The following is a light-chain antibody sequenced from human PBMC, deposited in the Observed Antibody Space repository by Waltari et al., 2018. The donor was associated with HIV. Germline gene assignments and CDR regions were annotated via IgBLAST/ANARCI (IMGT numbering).Light chain of an antibody. J-gene: IGLJ1*01. V-gene: IGLV2-23*01. CDR2: EGT. CDR1: DSDIGSYHL. Sequence: QSALTQPASVSGSPGPSIDISCAGSDSDIGSYHLLSWFQKHPGKLPKVVIYEGTRRPSDVSDRFSGSRSGTSASLTISGLQAEDEADYFCYTYAGSGTFVFGTGTRVTVL. CDR3: YTYAGSGTFV.